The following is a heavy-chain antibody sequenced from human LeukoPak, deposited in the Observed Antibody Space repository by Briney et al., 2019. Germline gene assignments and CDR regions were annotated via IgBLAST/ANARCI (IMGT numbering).Heavy chain of an antibody. CDR1: GGSFSGYY. D-gene: IGHD4-17*01. Sequence: PSETLSLTCAVYGGSFSGYYWSWIRQPPGKGLEWIGEINYSGSTNYNPSLKSRVTISVDTSKNQFSLKLSSVTAADTAVYYCAGWRCDDYGDDDAFGIWGKGTMVTVSS. CDR2: INYSGST. J-gene: IGHJ3*02. V-gene: IGHV4-34*01. CDR3: AGWRCDDYGDDDAFGI.